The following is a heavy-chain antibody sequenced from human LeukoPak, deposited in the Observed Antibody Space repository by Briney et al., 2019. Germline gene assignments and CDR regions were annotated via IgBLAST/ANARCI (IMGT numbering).Heavy chain of an antibody. Sequence: GGSLRLSCAASGFTFSSYSMNWVRQAPGKGLEWVSSISSSSSYIYYADSVKGRFTISRDNAKNSLYLQMNSLRAEDTAVYYCTTSLRDYSRAFDIWGQGTMVTVSS. D-gene: IGHD2-21*01. CDR2: ISSSSSYI. CDR3: TTSLRDYSRAFDI. J-gene: IGHJ3*02. CDR1: GFTFSSYS. V-gene: IGHV3-21*01.